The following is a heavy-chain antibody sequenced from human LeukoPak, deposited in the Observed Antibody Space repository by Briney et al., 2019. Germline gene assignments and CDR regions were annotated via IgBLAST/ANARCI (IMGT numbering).Heavy chain of an antibody. V-gene: IGHV3-21*01. CDR1: GFTFSSYS. Sequence: KPGGSLRLSCAASGFTFSSYSMNWVRQAPGKGLEWVSSISSSSSYIYYADSVKGRFTISRDNAKNSLYLQMNSLRAEDTAVYYCAGTVPEGTVPKGEPSRNDYWGQGTLVTVSS. CDR2: ISSSSSYI. D-gene: IGHD1-1*01. J-gene: IGHJ4*02. CDR3: AGTVPEGTVPKGEPSRNDY.